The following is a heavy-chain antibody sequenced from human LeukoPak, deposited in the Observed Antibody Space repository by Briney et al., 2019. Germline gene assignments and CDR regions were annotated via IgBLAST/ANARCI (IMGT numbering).Heavy chain of an antibody. D-gene: IGHD6-13*01. CDR1: GFTLSRYW. CDR3: AKAGGSMWYSPQFDY. CDR2: MNIDGSRT. V-gene: IGHV3-74*01. Sequence: PGGSLRLSCAASGFTLSRYWMHWVRQAPGKGLVWVSRMNIDGSRTGYADSVKGRFTISRDNSKNTPDLQLNSLRAEDTAVYYCAKAGGSMWYSPQFDYWGPGTPVTVSS. J-gene: IGHJ4*02.